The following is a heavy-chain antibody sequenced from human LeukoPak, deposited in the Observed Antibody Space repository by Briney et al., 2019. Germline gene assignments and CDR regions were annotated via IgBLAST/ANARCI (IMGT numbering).Heavy chain of an antibody. CDR3: ARDSGGYFDRNHFGY. Sequence: GGSLRLSCAASRFSFSNYAMHWVRQDSGRGLEWLAVISHDGINTYYADSVKGRFTISRDNSKNTLYLQMNSLRAEDTAVYYCARDSGGYFDRNHFGYWGQGTLVTVSS. CDR2: ISHDGINT. D-gene: IGHD3-9*01. J-gene: IGHJ4*02. CDR1: RFSFSNYA. V-gene: IGHV3-30*03.